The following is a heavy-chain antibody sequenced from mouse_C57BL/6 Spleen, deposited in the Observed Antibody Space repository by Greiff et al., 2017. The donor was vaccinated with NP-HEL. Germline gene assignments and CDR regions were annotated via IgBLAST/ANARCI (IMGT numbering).Heavy chain of an antibody. CDR2: IYPGSGNT. CDR1: GYTFTDYY. V-gene: IGHV1-76*01. J-gene: IGHJ1*03. CDR3: ARGSSYRYFDV. Sequence: VQRQQSGAELVRPGASVKLSCKASGYTFTDYYINWVKQRPGQGLEWIARIYPGSGNTYYNEKFKGKATLTAEKSSSTAYMQLSSLTSEDSAVYFCARGSSYRYFDVWGTGTTVTVSS. D-gene: IGHD1-1*01.